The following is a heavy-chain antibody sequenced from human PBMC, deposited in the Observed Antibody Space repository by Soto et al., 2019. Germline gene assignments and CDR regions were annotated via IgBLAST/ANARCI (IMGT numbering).Heavy chain of an antibody. J-gene: IGHJ4*02. CDR1: GFTFSSHA. CDR2: TSGSGGST. V-gene: IGHV3-23*01. D-gene: IGHD3-9*01. CDR3: AKGRYFDWSAGFDY. Sequence: PGGSLRLSCAASGFTFSSHAMIWVRQAPGKGLEWVSATSGSGGSTYYADSVKGRFTISRDNSKNTLYLQMNSLRAEDTAVYYCAKGRYFDWSAGFDYWGQGTLVTVSS.